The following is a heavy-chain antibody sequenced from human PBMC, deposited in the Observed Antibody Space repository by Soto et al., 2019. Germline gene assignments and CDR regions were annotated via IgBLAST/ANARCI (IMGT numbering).Heavy chain of an antibody. CDR1: GGTLSSSS. CDR3: ARVPARIAASQVFDY. V-gene: IGHV1-69*13. CDR2: TIPIFGTA. Sequence: GASVKVSCTDSGGTLSSSSISWVRQAPGQGLEWMGGTIPIFGTANDAQKFQGRVTITADESTSTAYMELSSLRSEDTAVYYCARVPARIAASQVFDYWGQGTLVTVS. J-gene: IGHJ4*02. D-gene: IGHD6-6*01.